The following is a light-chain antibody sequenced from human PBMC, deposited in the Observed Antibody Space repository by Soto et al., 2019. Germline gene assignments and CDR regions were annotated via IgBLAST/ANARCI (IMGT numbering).Light chain of an antibody. CDR2: DAS. CDR1: QSISSY. CDR3: QQYNSYWT. V-gene: IGKV1-5*01. Sequence: DIQMTQSPSSLSASVGGRVTITCRASQSISSYLNWYQQKPGKAPKLLIYDASSLESGVPSRFSGSGSGTEITLTISSLQPDDFATYYCQQYNSYWTFGQGTKVDIK. J-gene: IGKJ1*01.